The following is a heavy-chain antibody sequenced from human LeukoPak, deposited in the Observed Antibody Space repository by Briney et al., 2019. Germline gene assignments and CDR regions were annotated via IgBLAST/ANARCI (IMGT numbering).Heavy chain of an antibody. CDR1: GGSISSYY. CDR2: IYYSGST. V-gene: IGHV4-59*01. D-gene: IGHD6-6*01. J-gene: IGHJ4*02. Sequence: SETLSLTCAVSGGSISSYYWSWIRRPPGKGLEWVGYIYYSGSTNYNPSLKSRVTISVDTSKNQFSLKLSSVTAANTAVYYCAREVGSSSEGYYFDYWGQGTLVTVSS. CDR3: AREVGSSSEGYYFDY.